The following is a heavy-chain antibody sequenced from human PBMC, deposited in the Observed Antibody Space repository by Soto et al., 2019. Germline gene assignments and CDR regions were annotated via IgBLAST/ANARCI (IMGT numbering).Heavy chain of an antibody. V-gene: IGHV4-31*03. CDR3: AREGDRWLQSPTPFDY. CDR1: GGSISSGGYY. J-gene: IGHJ4*02. D-gene: IGHD5-12*01. CDR2: IYYSGST. Sequence: PSETLSLTCTVSGGSISSGGYYWSWIRQHPGKGLEWIGYIYYSGSTYYNPSLKSRVTISVDTSKNQSSLRLSSVTAADTAVYYCAREGDRWLQSPTPFDYWGQGTLVTVSS.